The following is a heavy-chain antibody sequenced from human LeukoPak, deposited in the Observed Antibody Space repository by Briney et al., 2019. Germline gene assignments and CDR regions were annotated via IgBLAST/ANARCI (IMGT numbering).Heavy chain of an antibody. CDR1: GYTFTSYS. D-gene: IGHD6-13*01. Sequence: ASVKVSCKASGYTFTSYSISWVRQAPGQGLEWMGWISTYNGNTNYAQKLQGRVTMTTDTSTSTAYMELRSLRSDDTAVYYCARDWERSSWYGLQGLFDYWGQGTLVTVSS. V-gene: IGHV1-18*01. CDR2: ISTYNGNT. J-gene: IGHJ4*02. CDR3: ARDWERSSWYGLQGLFDY.